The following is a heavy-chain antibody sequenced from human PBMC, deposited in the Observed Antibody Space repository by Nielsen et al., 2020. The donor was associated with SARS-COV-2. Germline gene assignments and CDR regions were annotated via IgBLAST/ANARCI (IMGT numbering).Heavy chain of an antibody. J-gene: IGHJ5*02. Sequence: RQAPGKGLEWIGEINHSGSTNYNPTLKSRVTISVDTSKNQFSLKLSSVTAADTAVYYCARWVGYCSSTSCYSKENWFDPWGQGTLVTVSS. V-gene: IGHV4-34*01. CDR2: INHSGST. CDR3: ARWVGYCSSTSCYSKENWFDP. D-gene: IGHD2-2*01.